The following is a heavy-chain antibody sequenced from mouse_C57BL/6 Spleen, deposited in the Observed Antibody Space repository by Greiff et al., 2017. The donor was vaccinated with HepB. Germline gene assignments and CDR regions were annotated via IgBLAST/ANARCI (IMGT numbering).Heavy chain of an antibody. J-gene: IGHJ2*01. CDR2: IYPGSGNT. CDR3: ARRGGQLRLRYFDY. Sequence: QVQLQQSGAELVRPGASVKLSCKASGYTFTDYYINWVKQRPGQGLEWIARIYPGSGNTYYNEKFKGKATLTAEKSSSTAYMQLSSLTSEDSAVYFCARRGGQLRLRYFDYWGQGTTLTVSS. D-gene: IGHD3-2*02. CDR1: GYTFTDYY. V-gene: IGHV1-76*01.